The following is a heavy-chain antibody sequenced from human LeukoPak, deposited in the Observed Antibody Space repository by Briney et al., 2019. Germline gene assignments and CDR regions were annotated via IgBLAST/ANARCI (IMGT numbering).Heavy chain of an antibody. CDR3: ARLREVLRFLEWLSTFDP. V-gene: IGHV4-39*01. CDR1: GGSISGSSYY. D-gene: IGHD3-3*01. Sequence: SETLSLTCTVSGGSISGSSYYWGWIRQPPGKGLEWIGSIYYSGSTYYNPSLKSRVTISVDTSKNQFSLKLSSVTAADTAVYYCARLREVLRFLEWLSTFDPWGQGTLVTVSS. CDR2: IYYSGST. J-gene: IGHJ5*02.